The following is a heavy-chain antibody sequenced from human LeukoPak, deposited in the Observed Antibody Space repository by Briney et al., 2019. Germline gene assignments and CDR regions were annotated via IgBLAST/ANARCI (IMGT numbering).Heavy chain of an antibody. CDR2: LNSDGTTI. V-gene: IGHV3-74*01. CDR1: GFTFSGYW. CDR3: AKRRGYCASTNCYQFDY. D-gene: IGHD2-2*01. Sequence: GGSLRLSCVASGFTFSGYWMHWVRQAPGMGLVWVSRLNSDGTTINYADSVKDRFTVSRDNSKNTLYLQMNSLRVEDTAVYYCAKRRGYCASTNCYQFDYWGQGTLVTVSS. J-gene: IGHJ4*02.